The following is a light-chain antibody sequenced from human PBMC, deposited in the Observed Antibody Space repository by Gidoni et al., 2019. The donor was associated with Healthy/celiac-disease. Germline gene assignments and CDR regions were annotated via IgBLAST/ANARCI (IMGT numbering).Light chain of an antibody. CDR3: QQSYSTPPYT. Sequence: IQMTQSPSSRSASVGDRVTITCRASQSISSYLNWYKQKPGKDPKLLIYASSSLQSGVPSRFSGSGSGTDFILTISSLQPEDFATYYCQQSYSTPPYTFGQGTKLEIK. CDR2: ASS. J-gene: IGKJ2*01. CDR1: QSISSY. V-gene: IGKV1-39*01.